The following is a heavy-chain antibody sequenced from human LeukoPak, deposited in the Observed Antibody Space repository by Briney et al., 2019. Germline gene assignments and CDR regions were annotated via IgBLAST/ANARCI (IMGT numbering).Heavy chain of an antibody. CDR1: GFTFSNYW. CDR3: ARGGSGYSYGKIDS. Sequence: PGGSLRLSCAASGFTFSNYWMNWVRQAPGNGLEWVANIKQDGSETYYVDSVKGRFTISRDNAKNSLYLQMNSLRDEDTAGYYCARGGSGYSYGKIDSWGQGILVTVSS. D-gene: IGHD5-18*01. V-gene: IGHV3-7*01. J-gene: IGHJ4*02. CDR2: IKQDGSET.